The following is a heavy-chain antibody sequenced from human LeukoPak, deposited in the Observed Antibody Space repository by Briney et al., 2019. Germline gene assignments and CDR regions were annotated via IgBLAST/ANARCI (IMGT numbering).Heavy chain of an antibody. CDR2: IKQDGSEK. D-gene: IGHD2-2*01. CDR3: ARDRYCSSTSRPREYYYYYGMDV. V-gene: IGHV3-7*01. J-gene: IGHJ6*02. CDR1: GFTFSSYW. Sequence: GGSLRLSCAASGFTFSSYWMSWVRQAPGKGLEWVANIKQDGSEKYFVDSVKGRFTISRDNAKNSLYLQMNSLRAEDTAVYYCARDRYCSSTSRPREYYYYYGMDVWGQGTTITVSS.